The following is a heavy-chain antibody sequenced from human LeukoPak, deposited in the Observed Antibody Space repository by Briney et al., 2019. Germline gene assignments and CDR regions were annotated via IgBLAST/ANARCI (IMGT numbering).Heavy chain of an antibody. J-gene: IGHJ5*02. D-gene: IGHD3-10*01. Sequence: PSETLSLTCTVSGYSISSGYYWGWIRQPPGKGLEWIGSIYHSGSTNYNPSLKSRVTISVDTSKNQFSLKLSSVTAADTAVCYCARDTMVRGVIQYNWFDPWGQGTLVTVSS. V-gene: IGHV4-38-2*02. CDR3: ARDTMVRGVIQYNWFDP. CDR2: IYHSGST. CDR1: GYSISSGYY.